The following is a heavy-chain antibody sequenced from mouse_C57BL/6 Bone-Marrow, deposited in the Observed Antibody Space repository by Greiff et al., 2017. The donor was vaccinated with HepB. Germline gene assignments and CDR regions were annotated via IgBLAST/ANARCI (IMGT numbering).Heavy chain of an antibody. J-gene: IGHJ4*01. CDR2: INPNYGTT. Sequence: EVQLQESGPELVKPGASVKISCKASGYSFTDYNMNWVKQSNGKSLEWIGVINPNYGTTSYNQKFKGKATLTVDQSSSTAYMQLNSLTSEDSAVYYCARGDFYGSRYYAMDYWGQGTSVTVSS. CDR1: GYSFTDYN. V-gene: IGHV1-39*01. D-gene: IGHD1-1*01. CDR3: ARGDFYGSRYYAMDY.